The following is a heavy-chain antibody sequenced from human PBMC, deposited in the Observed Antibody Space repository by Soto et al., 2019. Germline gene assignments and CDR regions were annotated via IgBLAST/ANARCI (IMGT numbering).Heavy chain of an antibody. Sequence: EVQLVESGGGLVQPGRSLRLSCAASGFTFDDYAMHWVRQAPGKGLEWVSGISWNSGSIGYADSVKGRFTISRDNAKNSLYLQMNSLRAEDTALYYCAKDISAALYNWFDPWGQGTLVTVSS. J-gene: IGHJ5*02. V-gene: IGHV3-9*01. CDR1: GFTFDDYA. CDR2: ISWNSGSI. D-gene: IGHD2-2*01. CDR3: AKDISAALYNWFDP.